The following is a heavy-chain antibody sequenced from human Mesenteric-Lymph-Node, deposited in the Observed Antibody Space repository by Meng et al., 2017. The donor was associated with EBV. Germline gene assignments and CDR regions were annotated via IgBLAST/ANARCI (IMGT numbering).Heavy chain of an antibody. CDR2: ISWDDNK. D-gene: IGHD3-3*01. CDR1: GFSLSTSGVG. J-gene: IGHJ5*02. CDR3: AHYYDFWSGYTPQNWFDP. V-gene: IGHV2-5*02. Sequence: QITVKVAGPCLVKPTQPLTLTCTFSGFSLSTSGVGVGWIRQPPGKALEWLALISWDDNKRYSPSLKNRLTISRDTSKNQVVLTMTNMDPVDTATYYCAHYYDFWSGYTPQNWFDPWGQGTLVTVSS.